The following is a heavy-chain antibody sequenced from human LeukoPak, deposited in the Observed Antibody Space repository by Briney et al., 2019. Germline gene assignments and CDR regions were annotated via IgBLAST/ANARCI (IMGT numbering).Heavy chain of an antibody. CDR2: ISSSSSYT. J-gene: IGHJ4*02. D-gene: IGHD3-9*01. CDR1: GFTFSDYY. V-gene: IGHV3-11*06. CDR3: ARGGEVGVRYFDS. Sequence: AGGSLRLSCAASGFTFSDYYMSWIRQAPGKGLEWVSYISSSSSYTNFADSVKGRFTISRDNAKNSLYLQMNSLRAEDTAVYYCARGGEVGVRYFDSWGQGTLVTVSS.